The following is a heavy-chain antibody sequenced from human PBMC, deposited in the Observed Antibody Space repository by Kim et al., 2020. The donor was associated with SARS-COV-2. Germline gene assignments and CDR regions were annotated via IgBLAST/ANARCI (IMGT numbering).Heavy chain of an antibody. V-gene: IGHV1-69*04. Sequence: SVKVSCKASGGTFSSYTISWVRQAPGQGLEWMGRIIPILGIANYAQKFQGRVTITADKSTSTAYMELSSLRSEDTAVYYCARDRGEDIVVVVAATHNWFDPWGQGTLVTVSS. CDR2: IIPILGIA. CDR1: GGTFSSYT. CDR3: ARDRGEDIVVVVAATHNWFDP. J-gene: IGHJ5*02. D-gene: IGHD2-15*01.